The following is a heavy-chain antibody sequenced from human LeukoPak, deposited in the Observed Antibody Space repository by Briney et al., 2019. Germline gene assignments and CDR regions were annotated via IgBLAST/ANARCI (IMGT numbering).Heavy chain of an antibody. CDR3: GRGARGGPGTGRASRWGGGGDY. J-gene: IGHJ4*02. CDR2: IYISGSGST. Sequence: KTSETLSLTCTVSGGSISSYYWSWIRQPAGKGLEWFGRIYISGSGSTNYNPSLKSRVTMTVNTSKNQFSLKLSSVTAADTAVYYCGRGARGGPGTGRASRWGGGGDYWGQGTLVTVSS. V-gene: IGHV4-4*07. CDR1: GGSISSYY. D-gene: IGHD3-10*01.